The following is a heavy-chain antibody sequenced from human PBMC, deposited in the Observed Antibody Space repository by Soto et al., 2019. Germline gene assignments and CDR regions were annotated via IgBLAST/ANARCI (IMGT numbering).Heavy chain of an antibody. D-gene: IGHD3-10*01. CDR2: IHYIGST. CDR3: VRHVGSGTYYSPFDH. V-gene: IGHV4-39*01. CDR1: GGSISSNVNY. J-gene: IGHJ4*02. Sequence: PSETLSLTCTVSGGSISSNVNYWGWIRQPPGKGLEWIGNIHYIGSTYYDSSLKSRVTISVDTSKNQFSLKLSSVTAADTAVYYCVRHVGSGTYYSPFDHWGQGTLVTVS.